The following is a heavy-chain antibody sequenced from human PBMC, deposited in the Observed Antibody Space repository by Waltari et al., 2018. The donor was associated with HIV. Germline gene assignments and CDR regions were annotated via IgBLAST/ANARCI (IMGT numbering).Heavy chain of an antibody. V-gene: IGHV3-66*01. CDR2: IYNGGGT. CDR1: GFHINGND. D-gene: IGHD5-18*01. Sequence: VQVVESGGGLVLPGGSLRLSCEGSGFHINGNDMSWVRQPPGKGLEWVAMIYNGGGTKYTDAVKGRFIISGDNSKNTILLQMNRLRIEDTAVYYCASLPRAPDTGFGMDVWGQGTTVTVSS. CDR3: ASLPRAPDTGFGMDV. J-gene: IGHJ6*02.